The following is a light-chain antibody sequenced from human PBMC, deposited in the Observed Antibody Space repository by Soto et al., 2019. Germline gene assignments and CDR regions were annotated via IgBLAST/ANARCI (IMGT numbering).Light chain of an antibody. CDR1: QDISNY. CDR3: QQYDNLPRT. CDR2: DAS. V-gene: IGKV1-33*01. J-gene: IGKJ1*01. Sequence: DIQMTQSPSSLSASVGDVVTITCHASQDISNYLNWYQQKPGKAPKLLIYDASNLETGVPSRFSGSGSGTDFTFTISSLQPEDIATYYCQQYDNLPRTFGQGTKVDIK.